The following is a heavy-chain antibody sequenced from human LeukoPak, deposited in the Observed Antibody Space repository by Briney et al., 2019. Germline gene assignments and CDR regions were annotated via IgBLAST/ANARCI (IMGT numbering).Heavy chain of an antibody. V-gene: IGHV4-59*01. CDR1: GGSISSYY. Sequence: SETLSLTCTVSGGSISSYYWSWTRQPPGKGLEWIGYIYYSGSTNYNPSLKSRVTISVDTSKSQFSLKLSSVTAADTAVYYCARERDYYDSSRAFDIWGQGTMVTVSS. CDR3: ARERDYYDSSRAFDI. D-gene: IGHD3-22*01. CDR2: IYYSGST. J-gene: IGHJ3*02.